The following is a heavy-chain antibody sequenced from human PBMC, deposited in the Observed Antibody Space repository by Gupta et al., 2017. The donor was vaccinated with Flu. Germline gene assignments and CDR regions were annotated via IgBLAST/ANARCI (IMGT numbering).Heavy chain of an antibody. CDR2: IKQAGTTM. CDR1: FPFRKYW. V-gene: IGHV3-7*01. J-gene: IGHJ4*02. CDR3: ACYTASLQHDD. D-gene: IGHD3-16*02. Sequence: FPFRKYWMRWIRQAPGKGLEWVSNIKQAGTTMNERDSVKGRFTISREFYNNALYLHMNTTGLDATAVYYWACYTASLQHDDWGQGTLVTVSS.